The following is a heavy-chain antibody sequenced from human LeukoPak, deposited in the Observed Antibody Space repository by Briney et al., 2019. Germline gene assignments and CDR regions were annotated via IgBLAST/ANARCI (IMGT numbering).Heavy chain of an antibody. Sequence: GGSLRLSCAASGFTFSSYSMNWVRQAPGKGLEWVSSISSSSSYIYYADSVKGRFTISRDNAKNSLYLQMNSLRAEDTAVYYCARDLDYDFWSGYLGYWGQGTLVTVSS. J-gene: IGHJ4*02. CDR1: GFTFSSYS. V-gene: IGHV3-21*01. CDR3: ARDLDYDFWSGYLGY. CDR2: ISSSSSYI. D-gene: IGHD3-3*01.